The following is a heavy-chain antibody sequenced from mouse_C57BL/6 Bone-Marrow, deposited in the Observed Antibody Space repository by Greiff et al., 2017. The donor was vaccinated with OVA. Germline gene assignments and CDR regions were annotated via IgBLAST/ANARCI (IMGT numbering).Heavy chain of an antibody. Sequence: QVQLQQPGAALVRPGNPFPFSCKASFSTFTIYLMHWVKQRPGQGLEWIGVIDPSDSYTNYNQKFKGKATLTVDTSSSTAYMQLSSLTSEDSAVYYCARGYYGSSWYFDVWGTGTTVTVSS. CDR1: FSTFTIYL. D-gene: IGHD1-1*01. CDR3: ARGYYGSSWYFDV. J-gene: IGHJ1*03. V-gene: IGHV1-59*01. CDR2: IDPSDSYT.